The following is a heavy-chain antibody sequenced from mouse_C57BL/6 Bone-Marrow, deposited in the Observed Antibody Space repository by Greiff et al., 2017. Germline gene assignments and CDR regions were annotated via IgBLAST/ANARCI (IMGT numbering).Heavy chain of an antibody. CDR2: IDPENGDT. CDR1: GFNIKDDY. J-gene: IGHJ1*03. D-gene: IGHD1-1*01. CDR3: TTRDYYGSRNWYFDV. V-gene: IGHV14-4*01. Sequence: VQLQQSGAELVRPGASVKLSCTASGFNIKDDYMHWVKQRPEQGLEWIGWIDPENGDTEYASKFQGKATITADTSSNTAYLQLSSLTSEDTAVYYCTTRDYYGSRNWYFDVWGTGTTVTVSS.